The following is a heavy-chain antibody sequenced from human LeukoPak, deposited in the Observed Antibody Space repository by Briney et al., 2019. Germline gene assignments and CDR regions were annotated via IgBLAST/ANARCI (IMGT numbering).Heavy chain of an antibody. D-gene: IGHD3-9*01. Sequence: GGSLRLSCAASGFTFSSYSMNWVRQAPGKGLEWVSSISSSSSYIYYADSVKGRFTISRDNAKNSLYLQMNSLRAEDTAVYYCARGYYDILTGYVSAFDIWGQGTMVTVSS. CDR3: ARGYYDILTGYVSAFDI. J-gene: IGHJ3*02. CDR1: GFTFSSYS. CDR2: ISSSSSYI. V-gene: IGHV3-21*01.